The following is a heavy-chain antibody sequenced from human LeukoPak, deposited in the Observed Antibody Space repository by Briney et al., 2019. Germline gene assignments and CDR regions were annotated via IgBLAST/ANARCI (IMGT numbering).Heavy chain of an antibody. CDR2: INPNSGGT. J-gene: IGHJ6*02. CDR1: GYTFTGYY. Sequence: ASVKVSCKASGYTFTGYYMHWVRQAPGQGLEWMGWINPNSGGTNYAQKFQGRVTMTRDTSISTAYMELSRLRSDDTAVYYCARMEVQPMVTYYYYYGMDVWGQRTTVTVSS. D-gene: IGHD5-18*01. CDR3: ARMEVQPMVTYYYYYGMDV. V-gene: IGHV1-2*02.